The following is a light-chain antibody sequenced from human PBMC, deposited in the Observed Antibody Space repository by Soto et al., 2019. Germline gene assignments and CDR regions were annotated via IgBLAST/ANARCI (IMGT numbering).Light chain of an antibody. CDR2: EVS. Sequence: QSALTQPASVSGSPGQSSTFSCTGTSSDVGGHNYVSWYQQHPGKAPQLMIYEVSKRPSGVSNRLSGSKSGNTASLTISGLQAEDEADYYCASYTSSPPLVFGTGTKLTVL. CDR1: SSDVGGHNY. J-gene: IGLJ1*01. CDR3: ASYTSSPPLV. V-gene: IGLV2-14*01.